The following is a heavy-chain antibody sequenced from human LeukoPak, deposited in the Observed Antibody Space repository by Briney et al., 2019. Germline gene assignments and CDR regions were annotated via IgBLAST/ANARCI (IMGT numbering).Heavy chain of an antibody. J-gene: IGHJ3*02. Sequence: PSETLSLTCAVYGGSFSGYYWSWIRQPPGEGVEWIGEINHSGSTNYNPSLKSRVTISVDTSKNQFSLKLSSVTAADTAVYYCARGRTTGYAFDIWGQGTMVTVSS. CDR3: ARGRTTGYAFDI. CDR2: INHSGST. D-gene: IGHD1-7*01. CDR1: GGSFSGYY. V-gene: IGHV4-34*01.